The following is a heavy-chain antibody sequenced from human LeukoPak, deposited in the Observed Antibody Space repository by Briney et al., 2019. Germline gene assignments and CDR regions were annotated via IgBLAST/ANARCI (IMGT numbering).Heavy chain of an antibody. Sequence: PSETLSLTCTVSGGSISSTSYYWGWIRQAPGKGLEWLASIYYSGATYYNPSLKSRLTVSGDTSNNRFSLELTPVTAADTAVYYCARQGLQQLLPGSNFWGQGTLVTVSS. CDR1: GGSISSTSYY. J-gene: IGHJ4*02. CDR3: ARQGLQQLLPGSNF. V-gene: IGHV4-39*01. CDR2: IYYSGAT. D-gene: IGHD6-13*01.